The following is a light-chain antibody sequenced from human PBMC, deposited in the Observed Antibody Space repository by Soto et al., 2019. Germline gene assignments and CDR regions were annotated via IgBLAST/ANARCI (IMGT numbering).Light chain of an antibody. J-gene: IGLJ1*01. CDR3: AAWDDSLNGYV. CDR1: SSNIASNT. CDR2: SNS. Sequence: QAVVTQPPSASGTPGQRVTISCSGSSSNIASNTVNWYQQLPGTAPKLLFYSNSQRPSGVPDRFSGSKSGTSASLAISGLHSEDEADYYCAAWDDSLNGYVFGTGTKLTVL. V-gene: IGLV1-44*01.